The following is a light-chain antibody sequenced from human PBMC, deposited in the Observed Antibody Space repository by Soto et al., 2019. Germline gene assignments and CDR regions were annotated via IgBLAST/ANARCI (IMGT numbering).Light chain of an antibody. Sequence: ESVLTQSPDPLSLSPGERATLSCRASQSFSSSYLAWYQQKPGQAPRLLIYGASSRATGIPDRFSGSGSGTDFTLTISRLEPEDFAVYYCQQYGSSPPITFGQGTRLEIK. CDR1: QSFSSSY. CDR3: QQYGSSPPIT. CDR2: GAS. J-gene: IGKJ5*01. V-gene: IGKV3-20*01.